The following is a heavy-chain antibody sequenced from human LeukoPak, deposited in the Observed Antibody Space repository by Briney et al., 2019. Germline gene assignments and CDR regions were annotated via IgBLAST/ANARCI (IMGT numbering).Heavy chain of an antibody. D-gene: IGHD3-16*01. V-gene: IGHV4-4*07. Sequence: PSETLSLTCSVSGVSISSYYWSWIRQPAGKGLVWIGRIYSGGSTNYSPSLKSRVTVSVDTSKNELSLKLTSVTAADTAVYYCARDWAEGLDFWGQGTLVTVSS. J-gene: IGHJ4*02. CDR3: ARDWAEGLDF. CDR1: GVSISSYY. CDR2: IYSGGST.